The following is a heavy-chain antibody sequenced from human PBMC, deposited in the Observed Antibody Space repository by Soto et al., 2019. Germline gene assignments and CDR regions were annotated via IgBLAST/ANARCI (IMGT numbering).Heavy chain of an antibody. J-gene: IGHJ1*01. CDR2: ISYDGSNK. CDR1: GFTFSSYG. CDR3: AKDPSRRESGSYRVRSFQH. V-gene: IGHV3-30*18. Sequence: QVQLVESGGGVVQPGRSLRLSCAASGFTFSSYGMHWVRQAPGKGLEWVAVISYDGSNKYYADSVKGRFTISRDNSKNTLYLQMNSLRAEDTAVYYCAKDPSRRESGSYRVRSFQHWGQGTLVTVSS. D-gene: IGHD1-26*01.